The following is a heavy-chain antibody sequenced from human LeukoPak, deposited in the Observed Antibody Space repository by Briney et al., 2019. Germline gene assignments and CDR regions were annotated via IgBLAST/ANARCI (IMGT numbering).Heavy chain of an antibody. V-gene: IGHV3-11*04. Sequence: GGSLRLSCAASGFTFSDYYMSWIRQAPGKGLEWVSYIGSSGRTIYYADSVKGRFTISRDNAKNSLYLQMNSLRAEDTAVYYCARDHEPRGGYGSGSYYLLWGQGTLVTVSS. CDR3: ARDHEPRGGYGSGSYYLL. J-gene: IGHJ4*02. CDR2: IGSSGRTI. D-gene: IGHD3-10*01. CDR1: GFTFSDYY.